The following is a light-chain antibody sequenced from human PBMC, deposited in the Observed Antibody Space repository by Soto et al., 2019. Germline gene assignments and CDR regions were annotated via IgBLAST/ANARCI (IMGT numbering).Light chain of an antibody. J-gene: IGKJ4*01. CDR3: QQYNSYPVS. CDR2: AAS. Sequence: DIQMTQSPSSLSASVGDRVTITCRASQDISNHLAWFQQKPGKAPKSLISAASSLQSGVPSKFSGSGSGTEFTLTISSLQPEDFATYYCQQYNSYPVSFGGGTKVEIK. V-gene: IGKV1-16*02. CDR1: QDISNH.